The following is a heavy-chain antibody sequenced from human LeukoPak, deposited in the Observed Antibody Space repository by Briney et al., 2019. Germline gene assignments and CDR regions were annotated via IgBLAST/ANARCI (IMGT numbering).Heavy chain of an antibody. CDR1: GGSFSVYY. J-gene: IGHJ4*02. D-gene: IGHD1-26*01. CDR3: ARVRREKYFDY. V-gene: IGHV4-34*01. CDR2: INHSGST. Sequence: SETLSLTCAVYGGSFSVYYWSWIRQPPGKGLEWIGEINHSGSTNYNPSLKSRVTISVDTSKSQFSLKLSSVTAADTAVYYCARVRREKYFDYWGQGTLVTVSS.